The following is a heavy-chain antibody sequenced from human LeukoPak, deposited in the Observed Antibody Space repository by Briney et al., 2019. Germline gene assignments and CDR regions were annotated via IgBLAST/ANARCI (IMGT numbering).Heavy chain of an antibody. CDR3: AEGGYYGSGD. CDR1: GYTFTSYG. CDR2: IIPIFGTA. D-gene: IGHD3-10*01. Sequence: SVKVSCKASGYTFTSYGISWVRQAPGQGLEWMGGIIPIFGTANYAQKFQGRVTITADESTSTAYMELSSLRSEDTAVYYCAEGGYYGSGDWGQGTLVTVSS. V-gene: IGHV1-69*13. J-gene: IGHJ4*02.